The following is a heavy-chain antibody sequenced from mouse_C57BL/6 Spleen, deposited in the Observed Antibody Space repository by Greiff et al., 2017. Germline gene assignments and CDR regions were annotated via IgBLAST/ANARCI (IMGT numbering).Heavy chain of an antibody. Sequence: EVKLVESGPGLVKPSQSLSLTCSVTGYSITSSYYWNWIRQFPGNKLEWMGYISYDGSNNYNPSLKNRISITRDTSKNQFFLKLNSVTTEDTATYYCARGKGTGLGYWGQGTTLTVSS. CDR2: ISYDGSN. CDR1: GYSITSSYY. D-gene: IGHD2-2*01. CDR3: ARGKGTGLGY. J-gene: IGHJ2*01. V-gene: IGHV3-6*01.